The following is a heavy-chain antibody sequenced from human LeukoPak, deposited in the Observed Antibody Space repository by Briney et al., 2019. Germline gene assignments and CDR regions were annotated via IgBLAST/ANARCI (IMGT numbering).Heavy chain of an antibody. J-gene: IGHJ3*02. CDR1: GFTLRNYW. V-gene: IGHV3-74*01. Sequence: GGSLRLSCGASGFTLRNYWMHWVRQAPGKGLVWVSRINSDGTMTNYADSVKGRFTISRDNAKNTLYLQINSLRAEDTAVYFCAREDHSGADAFDIWGQGTMVTVSS. CDR3: AREDHSGADAFDI. CDR2: INSDGTMT. D-gene: IGHD5-12*01.